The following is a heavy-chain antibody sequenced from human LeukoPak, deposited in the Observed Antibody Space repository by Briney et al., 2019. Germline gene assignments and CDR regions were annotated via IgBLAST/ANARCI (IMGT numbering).Heavy chain of an antibody. Sequence: GGSLRLSCAASGLTFSSYAMHWVRQAPGKGLEWVSGISWNSGSIGYADSVKGRFTISRDNAKNSLYLQMNSLRAEDTALYYCAKDTGSRLRYRFDPWGQGTLVTVSS. V-gene: IGHV3-9*01. J-gene: IGHJ5*02. CDR2: ISWNSGSI. CDR3: AKDTGSRLRYRFDP. CDR1: GLTFSSYA. D-gene: IGHD4-17*01.